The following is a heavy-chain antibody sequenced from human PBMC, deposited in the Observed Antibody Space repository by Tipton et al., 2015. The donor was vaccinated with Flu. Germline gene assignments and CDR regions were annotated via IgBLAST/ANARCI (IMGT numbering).Heavy chain of an antibody. J-gene: IGHJ6*02. Sequence: SLRLSCAASGFTFSKYDMHWVRQATGKSLEWVSAIVTAGSTYYSGSVKGRFTISRDNAKNSLYLQMNSLRDGDTAVYYCAGWNYYYGMDVWGQGTTVTVSS. CDR1: GFTFSKYD. CDR3: AGWNYYYGMDV. CDR2: IVTAGST. V-gene: IGHV3-13*01. D-gene: IGHD6-19*01.